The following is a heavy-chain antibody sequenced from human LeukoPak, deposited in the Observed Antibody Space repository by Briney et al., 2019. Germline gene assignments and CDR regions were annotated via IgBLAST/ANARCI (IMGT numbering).Heavy chain of an antibody. CDR3: ARGLYDYVWGSYRLAYFDY. V-gene: IGHV4-34*01. Sequence: SETLSLTCAVYGGSFSGYYWSWIRQPPGRGLEWIGGINHSGSTNYNPSLKSRVTISVDTSKNQFSLKLSSVTAADTAVYYCARGLYDYVWGSYRLAYFDYWGQGTLVTVSP. D-gene: IGHD3-16*02. CDR2: INHSGST. CDR1: GGSFSGYY. J-gene: IGHJ4*02.